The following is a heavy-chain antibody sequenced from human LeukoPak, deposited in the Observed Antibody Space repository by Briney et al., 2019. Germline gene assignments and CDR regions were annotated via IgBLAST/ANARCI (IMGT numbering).Heavy chain of an antibody. D-gene: IGHD6-19*01. CDR1: GFTFSSYG. CDR2: IRYDGNEK. Sequence: PGGSLRLSCAASGFTFSSYGMHWVRQAPGKGLEWVAFIRYDGNEKYYGDSVTGRFTISRDNSKNTLYLQMNSLRADGTAVYYCAKDVVGQQWPENYWGQGTLVTVSS. V-gene: IGHV3-30*02. CDR3: AKDVVGQQWPENY. J-gene: IGHJ4*02.